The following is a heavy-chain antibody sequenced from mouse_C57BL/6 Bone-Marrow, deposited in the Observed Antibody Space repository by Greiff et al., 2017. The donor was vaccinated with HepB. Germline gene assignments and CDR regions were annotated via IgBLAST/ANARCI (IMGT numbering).Heavy chain of an antibody. CDR2: IDPSDSYT. Sequence: QVQLQQSGAELARPGASVKLSCKASGYTFTSYWLHWVKQRPGQGLEWIGVIDPSDSYTNYNQKFKGKATLTVDTSSSTAYMQLSSLTSEDSAVYYCARSWSFWLLYAFAYWGQGTLVTVSA. V-gene: IGHV1-59*01. J-gene: IGHJ3*01. CDR1: GYTFTSYW. D-gene: IGHD2-3*01. CDR3: ARSWSFWLLYAFAY.